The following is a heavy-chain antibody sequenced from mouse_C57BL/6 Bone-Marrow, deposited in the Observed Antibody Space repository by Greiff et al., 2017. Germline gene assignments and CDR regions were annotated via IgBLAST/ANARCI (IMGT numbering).Heavy chain of an antibody. CDR3: ARKDWYFDV. V-gene: IGHV1-42*01. J-gene: IGHJ1*03. CDR2: INPSTGGT. Sequence: VQLKESGPELVKPGASVKISCKASGYSFTGYYMNWVKQSPEKSLEWIGEINPSTGGTTYNQKFKAKATLTVDKSSSTAYMQLKSLTSEDSAVYYCARKDWYFDVWGTGTTVTVSS. CDR1: GYSFTGYY.